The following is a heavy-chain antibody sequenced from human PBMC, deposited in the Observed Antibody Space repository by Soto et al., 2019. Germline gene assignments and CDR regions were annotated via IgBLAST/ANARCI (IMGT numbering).Heavy chain of an antibody. J-gene: IGHJ4*02. V-gene: IGHV6-1*01. D-gene: IGHD5-18*01. CDR1: GDSVSSNSAA. CDR3: ARSGNTAMAKSLDY. Sequence: PSQTLSLTCAVSGDSVSSNSAAWNWIRQSPSRGLEWLGRTYYKSKWYNDYAVSVKSRITINPDTSKNQFSLQLNSVTPEDTAVYYCARSGNTAMAKSLDYWGQGTLVTVSS. CDR2: TYYKSKWYN.